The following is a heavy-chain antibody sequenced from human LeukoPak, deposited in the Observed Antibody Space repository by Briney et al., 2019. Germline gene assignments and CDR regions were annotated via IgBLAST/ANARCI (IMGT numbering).Heavy chain of an antibody. V-gene: IGHV4-39*01. CDR3: ARHRYSGFDP. CDR2: IYYSGST. Sequence: SETLSLTCTVSGRCISSTSLYWGWIRQPPGKGLEWIGSIYYSGSTYYNPSLKSRVTISVDTSKNQFSLKLSSVTAADTAVYYCARHRYSGFDPWGQGTLVTVSS. CDR1: GRCISSTSLY. J-gene: IGHJ5*02. D-gene: IGHD2-15*01.